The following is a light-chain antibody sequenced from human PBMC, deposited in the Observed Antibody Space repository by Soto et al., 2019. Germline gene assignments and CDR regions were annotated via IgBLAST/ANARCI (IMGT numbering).Light chain of an antibody. J-gene: IGKJ5*01. CDR1: QDISTW. CDR3: QQANGFPRIT. V-gene: IGKV1-12*01. Sequence: DIPMTQSPSSVSASVGDRITITCRASQDISTWLAWYQQKPGKAPRLLIFAASTLQSGVPSRFSGSGSGTDFTLTISSLQPEDFATYYCQQANGFPRITFGQGTRVEI. CDR2: AAS.